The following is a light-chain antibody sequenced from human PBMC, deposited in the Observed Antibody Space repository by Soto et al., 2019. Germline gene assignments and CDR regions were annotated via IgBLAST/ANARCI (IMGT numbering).Light chain of an antibody. Sequence: HSVLTQPASVSGSPGQSITISCTGTRSDIGAYNFVSWYQQHPGEVPKLMLYDVNVRPSGVSNRFSGSKSGNTASLTISGLQAEDEADYYCTSWTTSTTMIFGGGTQLTVL. V-gene: IGLV2-14*03. CDR1: RSDIGAYNF. CDR3: TSWTTSTTMI. CDR2: DVN. J-gene: IGLJ2*01.